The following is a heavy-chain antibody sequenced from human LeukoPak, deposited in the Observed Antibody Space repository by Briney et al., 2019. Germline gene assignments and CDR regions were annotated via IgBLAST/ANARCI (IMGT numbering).Heavy chain of an antibody. D-gene: IGHD5-18*01. CDR2: ISSSSSYI. Sequence: GGSLRLSCAASGFTFSGYSMNWVRQAPGKGLEWVSSISSSSSYIYYADSMKGRFTVSRDNARNSVYLQMNSLRVEDTAVYYCVRGRYNYGYIFDYWGQGTLVTVSS. CDR3: VRGRYNYGYIFDY. CDR1: GFTFSGYS. V-gene: IGHV3-21*01. J-gene: IGHJ4*02.